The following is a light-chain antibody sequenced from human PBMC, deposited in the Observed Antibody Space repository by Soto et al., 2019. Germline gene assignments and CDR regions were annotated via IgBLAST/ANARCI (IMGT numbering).Light chain of an antibody. CDR2: KDS. CDR3: QVWASTAEFFV. CDR1: ALPKQY. Sequence: SYELTQPPSVSVSPGQTARITCSGDALPKQYAYWYQQKPGQAPVLVIYKDSERPSGIPERFSGSRSGDTATLTISRVDAGDEADYYCQVWASTAEFFVFGSGTKVTVL. J-gene: IGLJ1*01. V-gene: IGLV3-25*02.